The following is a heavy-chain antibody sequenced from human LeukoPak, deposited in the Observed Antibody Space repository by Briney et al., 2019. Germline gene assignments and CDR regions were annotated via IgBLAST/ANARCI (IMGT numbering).Heavy chain of an antibody. J-gene: IGHJ4*02. D-gene: IGHD2-21*02. CDR2: ISGSGGST. Sequence: GGSLRLSCAASGFTFSSYAMSWVRQAPGKGLEWVSAISGSGGSTYYADSVKGRFTISRDNAKNSLYLQMNSLRAEDTAVYYCARSQLAYCGGDCYKSDYWGQGTLVTVSS. CDR1: GFTFSSYA. CDR3: ARSQLAYCGGDCYKSDY. V-gene: IGHV3-23*01.